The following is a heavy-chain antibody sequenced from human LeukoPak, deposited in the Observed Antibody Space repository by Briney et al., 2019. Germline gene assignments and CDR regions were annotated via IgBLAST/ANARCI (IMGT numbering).Heavy chain of an antibody. V-gene: IGHV3-21*01. J-gene: IGHJ3*02. Sequence: GGSLRLSCAASGFTFSSYWMSWVRQAPGKGLEWVASINSNSRNTHYADSLKGRFTISRDNAKNSLYLQMNSLRAEDTAVYYCARILSSSHAFDIWGQGTMVTVSS. CDR1: GFTFSSYW. CDR2: INSNSRNT. CDR3: ARILSSSHAFDI. D-gene: IGHD2-2*01.